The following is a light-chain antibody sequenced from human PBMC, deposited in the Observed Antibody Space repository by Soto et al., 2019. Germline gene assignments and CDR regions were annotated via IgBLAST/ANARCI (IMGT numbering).Light chain of an antibody. V-gene: IGKV2-28*01. CDR1: QSLLHSNGYTY. CDR2: LGS. CDR3: MQTLQTPYT. J-gene: IGKJ2*01. Sequence: DLVMTQSPLSLPVTPGEPASISCRSGQSLLHSNGYTYLDWYLQKPGQSPQLLIYLGSNRASGVPDRFSGSGSGTDFTLKISRVETEDVGVYYCMQTLQTPYTFGQGTKLEIK.